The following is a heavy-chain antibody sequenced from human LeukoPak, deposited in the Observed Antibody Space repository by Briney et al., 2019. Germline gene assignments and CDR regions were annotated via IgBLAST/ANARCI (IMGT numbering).Heavy chain of an antibody. V-gene: IGHV1-18*01. J-gene: IGHJ3*02. Sequence: GASVEVSCKASGYTFTSYGISWVRQAPGQGLEWMGWISGYNGNRNYAQNLQGRVTMTTDTSTSIAYMEVRSLRSDDTAVYYCARAASGAARYRAFDIWGQGTMVTVSS. CDR1: GYTFTSYG. CDR2: ISGYNGNR. CDR3: ARAASGAARYRAFDI. D-gene: IGHD3-10*01.